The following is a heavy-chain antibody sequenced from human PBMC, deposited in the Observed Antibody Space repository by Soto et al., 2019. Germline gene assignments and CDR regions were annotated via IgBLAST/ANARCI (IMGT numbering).Heavy chain of an antibody. CDR2: ISDSGGST. CDR1: RFTFSTYA. V-gene: IGHV3-23*01. Sequence: GGSLRLSCAASRFTFSTYAMSWVRQAPGKGLEWVSTISDSGGSTYYSDSVTGRFTISRDNSRDTLYLEMNSLRVDDTAVYYCARDYYGSGSYPIFDYWGQGTLVTVSS. D-gene: IGHD3-10*01. CDR3: ARDYYGSGSYPIFDY. J-gene: IGHJ4*02.